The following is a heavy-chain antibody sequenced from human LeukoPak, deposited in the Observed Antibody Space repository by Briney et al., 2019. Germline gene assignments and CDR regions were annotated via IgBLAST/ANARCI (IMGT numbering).Heavy chain of an antibody. J-gene: IGHJ4*02. CDR1: GFTFSNAW. Sequence: GGSLRLSCAASGFTFSNAWMSWVRQAPGKGLEWVGRIKSKTDGGTTDYAAPVKGRFTISRDNAKKSLYLQMNSLRAEDTAVYYCAPPPIAATGNWGQGTLVTVSS. D-gene: IGHD6-13*01. CDR3: APPPIAATGN. CDR2: IKSKTDGGTT. V-gene: IGHV3-15*01.